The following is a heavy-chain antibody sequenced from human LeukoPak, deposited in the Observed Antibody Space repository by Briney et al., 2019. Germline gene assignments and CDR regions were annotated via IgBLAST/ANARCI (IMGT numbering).Heavy chain of an antibody. V-gene: IGHV4-4*07. CDR1: GGSISSYS. Sequence: PSETLSLTCTVSGGSISSYSWSWIRQPAGKGLEWIGRIYTSGSTNYNPSLKSRVTMSVDTSKNQFSLKLSSVTAADTAVYYCARAVAAGTSGWFDPWGQGTLVTVSS. J-gene: IGHJ5*02. CDR2: IYTSGST. D-gene: IGHD6-13*01. CDR3: ARAVAAGTSGWFDP.